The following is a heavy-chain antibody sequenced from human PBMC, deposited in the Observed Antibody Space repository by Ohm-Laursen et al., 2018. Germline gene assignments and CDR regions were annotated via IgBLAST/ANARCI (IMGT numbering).Heavy chain of an antibody. CDR3: ARDRTVYGVGNGLDALDV. CDR2: LWYDGSNK. CDR1: GFTFTSYA. V-gene: IGHV3-33*08. Sequence: SLRLSCAASGFTFTSYALSWVRQAPGKGLEWVSLLWYDGSNKLYAESVKGRFTISRDTSKKTLYLQMSALSAEDTAVYYCARDRTVYGVGNGLDALDVWGQGTMVTVSS. J-gene: IGHJ3*01. D-gene: IGHD3-3*01.